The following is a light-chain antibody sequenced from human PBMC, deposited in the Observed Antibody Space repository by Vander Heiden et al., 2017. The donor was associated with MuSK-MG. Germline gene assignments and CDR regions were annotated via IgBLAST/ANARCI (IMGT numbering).Light chain of an antibody. Sequence: QSALTQPASVSGSPGQSITISCTGPSSDVGRYNLVSWYPQHPGKPHKLMIYEVSKRPAGVASRFSGSKSGNTASLTISGLQAEDEAVYYCCSYAGSSSVVFGGGTKLTVL. V-gene: IGLV2-23*02. J-gene: IGLJ2*01. CDR3: CSYAGSSSVV. CDR2: EVS. CDR1: SSDVGRYNL.